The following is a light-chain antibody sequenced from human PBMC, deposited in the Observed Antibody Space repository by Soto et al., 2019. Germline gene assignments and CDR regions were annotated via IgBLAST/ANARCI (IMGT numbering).Light chain of an antibody. CDR2: DAS. Sequence: EIVVTQSPATVSVSPGERATLSCRASQSVSSKVAWYQQKPGQAPRLLIYDASTRATGIPARFSGRGSGTEFTLTISSLQSEDFAVYSCHQYHNWTFGQGTKVAIK. J-gene: IGKJ1*01. CDR1: QSVSSK. V-gene: IGKV3-15*01. CDR3: HQYHNWT.